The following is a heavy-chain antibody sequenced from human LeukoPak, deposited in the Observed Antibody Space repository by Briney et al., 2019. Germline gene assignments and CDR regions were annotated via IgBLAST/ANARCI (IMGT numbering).Heavy chain of an antibody. J-gene: IGHJ3*02. D-gene: IGHD2-8*02. CDR2: INPNSGGT. CDR3: ARVQVELADAFDI. CDR1: GYTFTGYY. V-gene: IGHV1-2*04. Sequence: ASVKVSCKASGYTFTGYYMHWVRQAPGQGLEWMGWINPNSGGTNCAQKFQGWVTMTRDTSISTAYMELSSLRSEDTAVYYCARVQVELADAFDIWGQGTMVTVSS.